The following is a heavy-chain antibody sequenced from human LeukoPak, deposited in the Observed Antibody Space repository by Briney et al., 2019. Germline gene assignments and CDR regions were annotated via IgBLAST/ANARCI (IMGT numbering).Heavy chain of an antibody. Sequence: SSETLSLTCTVSGASITSYYWSWIRQPPGKGLEWIGYIYYSGSTTYKPSLKSRVTISVDTSKNQFSLKLSSVTAADTAVYYCARLSIVGATNFDYWGQGTLVAVSS. V-gene: IGHV4-59*08. CDR1: GASITSYY. D-gene: IGHD1-26*01. CDR2: IYYSGST. J-gene: IGHJ4*02. CDR3: ARLSIVGATNFDY.